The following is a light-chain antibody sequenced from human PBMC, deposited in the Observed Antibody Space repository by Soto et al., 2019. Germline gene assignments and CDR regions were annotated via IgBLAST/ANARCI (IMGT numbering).Light chain of an antibody. Sequence: DIQMTQSPSSLSASVGDRVNITCRASQTVSSYLNWYQQKPGTVPKLLIYATSNLQSGVPSRFSGRGFGTDFTLTISSLQPEDFATYYCQQSFTTPSFGQGRLPEIK. CDR3: QQSFTTPS. CDR2: ATS. CDR1: QTVSSY. J-gene: IGKJ5*01. V-gene: IGKV1-39*01.